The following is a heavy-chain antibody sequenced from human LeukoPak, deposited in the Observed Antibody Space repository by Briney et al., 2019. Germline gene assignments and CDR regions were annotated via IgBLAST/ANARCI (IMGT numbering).Heavy chain of an antibody. Sequence: PSETLSLTCAVYGGSFSGYYWSWIRQPPGKGLEWIGEINHSGSTNYNPSLKSRVTISVDTSKNQFSLKLSSVTAADTAVYYCARGVMGGLGTHARPAARLFDYWGQGTLVTVSS. V-gene: IGHV4-34*01. CDR2: INHSGST. CDR1: GGSFSGYY. J-gene: IGHJ4*02. D-gene: IGHD6-6*01. CDR3: ARGVMGGLGTHARPAARLFDY.